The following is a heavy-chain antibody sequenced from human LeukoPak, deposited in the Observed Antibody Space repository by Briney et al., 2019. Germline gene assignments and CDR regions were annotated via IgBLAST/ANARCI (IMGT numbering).Heavy chain of an antibody. Sequence: SETLSLTCTVSVGSISSYYWSWIRQPPGRGLEWIGYIYYSGSTNYNPPLKSRVTISVGTSKNQYSLKLSSVTAADTAVYYCARASPVAGTFWFDPWGQGTLVTVSS. D-gene: IGHD6-19*01. CDR3: ARASPVAGTFWFDP. CDR2: IYYSGST. CDR1: VGSISSYY. V-gene: IGHV4-59*01. J-gene: IGHJ5*02.